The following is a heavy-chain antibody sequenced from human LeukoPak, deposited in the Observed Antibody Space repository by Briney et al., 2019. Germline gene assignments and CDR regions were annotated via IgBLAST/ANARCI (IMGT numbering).Heavy chain of an antibody. CDR2: IYYSGST. J-gene: IGHJ4*02. CDR3: ARPKFYYSRGPWFFDC. CDR1: GGSISSSSYY. Sequence: SETLSLTCTVSGGSISSSSYYWVWIRQPPGKGLEWIGSIYYSGSTYYNPSLKSRVTISVDTSKNQFSLKLSSITAADTAVYYCARPKFYYSRGPWFFDCWGQGSLVTVSS. V-gene: IGHV4-39*01. D-gene: IGHD3-22*01.